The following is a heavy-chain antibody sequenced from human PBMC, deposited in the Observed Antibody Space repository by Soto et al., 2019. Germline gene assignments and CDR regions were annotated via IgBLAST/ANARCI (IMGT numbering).Heavy chain of an antibody. V-gene: IGHV1-69*12. CDR3: ATKGLPNYYYYGMDV. CDR2: IIPIFGTA. CDR1: GGTFSSYA. J-gene: IGHJ6*02. D-gene: IGHD5-18*01. Sequence: QVQLVQSGAEVKKPGSSVKVSCKASGGTFSSYAISWVRQAPGQGLEWMGGIIPIFGTADYAQKFQGRVTITADESTTTAYMELSSLRSEDTAVYYCATKGLPNYYYYGMDVWGHGTTVTVSS.